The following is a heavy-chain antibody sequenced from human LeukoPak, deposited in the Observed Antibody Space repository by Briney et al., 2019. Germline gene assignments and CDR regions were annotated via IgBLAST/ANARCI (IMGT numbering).Heavy chain of an antibody. Sequence: ASAKVSCKASGYTFTRYYVNWVRQAPGQGLEWMGWINPNSGGTNYAQKFQGRVTMTRDTSITTVYMELSRLRSDETAVFYCASFEVGAWGQGTLVTVSS. CDR2: INPNSGGT. J-gene: IGHJ5*02. CDR3: ASFEVGA. V-gene: IGHV1-2*02. D-gene: IGHD3-10*01. CDR1: GYTFTRYY.